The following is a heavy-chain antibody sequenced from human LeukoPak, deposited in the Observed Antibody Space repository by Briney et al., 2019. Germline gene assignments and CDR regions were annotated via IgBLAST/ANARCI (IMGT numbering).Heavy chain of an antibody. Sequence: PSETLSLTCAVYGGSFSGYYWSWIRQPPGKGLEWIGEINHSGSTNYNPSLKSRVTISVDTSKNQFSLKLSSVTAADTAVYYCAGRYCSSTSCYLFLDYWGQGTLVTVSS. CDR1: GGSFSGYY. CDR2: INHSGST. CDR3: AGRYCSSTSCYLFLDY. D-gene: IGHD2-2*01. J-gene: IGHJ4*02. V-gene: IGHV4-34*01.